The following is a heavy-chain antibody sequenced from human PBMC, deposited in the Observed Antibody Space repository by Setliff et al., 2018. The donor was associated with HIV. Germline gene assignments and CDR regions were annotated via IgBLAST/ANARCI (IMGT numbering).Heavy chain of an antibody. CDR2: INQSGDT. CDR3: ARYGPDTYQPLWSFGV. Sequence: PSETLSLTCAVYGGSFSGHQWSWIRQPPGEGLEWIGEINQSGDTNYKPSLKSRVTISIDTSKNQFSLKLSSVTAADTAVYYCARYGPDTYQPLWSFGVWGRGTMVTVSS. V-gene: IGHV4-34*01. J-gene: IGHJ2*01. CDR1: GGSFSGHQ. D-gene: IGHD3-10*01.